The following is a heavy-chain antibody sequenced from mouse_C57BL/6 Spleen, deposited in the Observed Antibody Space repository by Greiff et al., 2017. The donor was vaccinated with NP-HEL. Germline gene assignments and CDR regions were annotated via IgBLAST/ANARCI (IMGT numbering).Heavy chain of an antibody. V-gene: IGHV5-6*01. CDR2: ISSGGSYT. CDR3: ARWYYGSSPAWFAY. J-gene: IGHJ3*01. D-gene: IGHD1-1*01. Sequence: EVQVVESGGDLVKPGGSLKLSCAASGFTFSSYGMSWVRQTPDKRLEWVATISSGGSYTYYPDSVKGRFTISRDNAKNTLYLQLSSLKSEDTALYYCARWYYGSSPAWFAYWGQGTLVTVSA. CDR1: GFTFSSYG.